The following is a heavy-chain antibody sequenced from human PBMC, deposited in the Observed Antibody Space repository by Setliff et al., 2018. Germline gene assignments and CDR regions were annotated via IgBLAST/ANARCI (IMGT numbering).Heavy chain of an antibody. Sequence: GASVKVSCKASGGTFSSYAISWVRQAPGQGLEWIGGIIPIFGTASYAQKFQGRVTITTDESTSTAYMELSSLRSEDTAVYYCARGNYYDSSGYSVDYWGQGTLVTVS. D-gene: IGHD3-22*01. CDR3: ARGNYYDSSGYSVDY. V-gene: IGHV1-69*05. CDR2: IIPIFGTA. J-gene: IGHJ4*02. CDR1: GGTFSSYA.